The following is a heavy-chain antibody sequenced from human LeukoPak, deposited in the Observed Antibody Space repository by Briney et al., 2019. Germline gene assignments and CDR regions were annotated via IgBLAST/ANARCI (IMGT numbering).Heavy chain of an antibody. D-gene: IGHD1-26*01. J-gene: IGHJ4*02. V-gene: IGHV1-69*13. CDR2: IIPIFGTA. CDR3: ARGQTYSGSYFLFDY. CDR1: GGTFSSYA. Sequence: GASVTVSCKASGGTFSSYAISWVRQAPGQGLEWMGGIIPIFGTANYAQKFQGRVTITADESTSTAYMELSSLRSEDTAVYYCARGQTYSGSYFLFDYWGQGTLVTVSS.